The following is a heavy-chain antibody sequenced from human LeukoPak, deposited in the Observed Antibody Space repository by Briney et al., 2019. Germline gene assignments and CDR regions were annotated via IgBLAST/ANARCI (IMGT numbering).Heavy chain of an antibody. CDR2: INPKSGAT. CDR3: TIDEWELPGY. CDR1: GYTFTDYY. D-gene: IGHD1-26*01. J-gene: IGHJ4*02. Sequence: EASVNLSCKTSGYTFTDYYIHWVRQAPGQGLEWMGWINPKSGATDFAQKFQGRITLTRDTSITTAHMEMNRLTSDDTAVYFCTIDEWELPGYWGQGPRVSV. V-gene: IGHV1-2*02.